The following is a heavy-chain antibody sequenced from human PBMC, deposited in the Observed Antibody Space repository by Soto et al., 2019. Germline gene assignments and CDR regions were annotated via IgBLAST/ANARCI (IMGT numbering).Heavy chain of an antibody. CDR1: GFAFSSYS. V-gene: IGHV3-48*02. D-gene: IGHD4-17*01. CDR2: ISGSSRTT. CDR3: ARSYNDYGCFDD. J-gene: IGHJ4*02. Sequence: EVQLVESGGGLVQPGVSLKLSCAASGFAFSSYSMNWVRQAPGKGLEWVSYISGSSRTTSYADSVKGRFTISRDTAKKSLFLQMNSLTDEDTAVYYCARSYNDYGCFDDWGQGALVTVSP.